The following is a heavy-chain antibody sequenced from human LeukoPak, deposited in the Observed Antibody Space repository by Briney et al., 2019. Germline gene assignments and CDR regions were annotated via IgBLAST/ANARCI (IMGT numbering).Heavy chain of an antibody. Sequence: PGGSLRLSCAASGFTFSSYEMNWVRQTPGKGLEWVANIGQDGTEKYCVDSVKGRFTISRDNAKNSLYLQMNSLRAEDTAVYYCATDYRGYFDYWGQGILVIVSS. CDR1: GFTFSSYE. J-gene: IGHJ4*02. D-gene: IGHD1-26*01. V-gene: IGHV3-7*01. CDR2: IGQDGTEK. CDR3: ATDYRGYFDY.